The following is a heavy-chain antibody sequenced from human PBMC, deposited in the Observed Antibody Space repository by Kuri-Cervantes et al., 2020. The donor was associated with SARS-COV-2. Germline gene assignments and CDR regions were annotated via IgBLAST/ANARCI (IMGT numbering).Heavy chain of an antibody. CDR1: GLTFGDYA. V-gene: IGHV3-49*03. D-gene: IGHD4-17*01. Sequence: GGFLRLSCIGSGLTFGDYAMRWFRQAPGKGLEWVGFIRSKAHGGTTEYAASVKGRFTISRDDSKSIASLQMNSLKTEDTAVYYCTREDDYIDLELGFDYWGQGTLVTVSS. CDR3: TREDDYIDLELGFDY. CDR2: IRSKAHGGTT. J-gene: IGHJ4*02.